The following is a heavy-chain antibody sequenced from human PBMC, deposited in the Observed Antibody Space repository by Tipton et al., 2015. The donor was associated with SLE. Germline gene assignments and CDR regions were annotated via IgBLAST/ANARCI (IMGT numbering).Heavy chain of an antibody. CDR3: ARPSHDESSGYYYAFAFDI. CDR2: MYNNERT. V-gene: IGHV4-59*11. Sequence: TLSLTCTVSGVSIRSHYWSWIRQSPGKGLEWIGYMYNNERTKYNLSLKSRVTISLDTSKNHFSLKLRSMTAADTAVYYCARPSHDESSGYYYAFAFDIWGQGTMVTVSS. D-gene: IGHD3-22*01. J-gene: IGHJ3*02. CDR1: GVSIRSHY.